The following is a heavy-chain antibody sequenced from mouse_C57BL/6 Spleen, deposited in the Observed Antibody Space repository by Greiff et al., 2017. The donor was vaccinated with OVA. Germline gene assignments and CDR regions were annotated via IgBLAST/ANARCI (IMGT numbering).Heavy chain of an antibody. J-gene: IGHJ2*01. Sequence: VQRVESGPELVKPGASVKISCKASGYAFSSSWMNWVKQRPGKGLEWIGRIYPGDGDTNYNGKFKGEATLTADKSSSTAYMQLSGLASEVSAGYCCARYDYDGGKVDWGQGTTLTVSS. CDR3: ARYDYDGGKVD. D-gene: IGHD2-4*01. CDR1: GYAFSSSW. V-gene: IGHV1-82*01. CDR2: IYPGDGDT.